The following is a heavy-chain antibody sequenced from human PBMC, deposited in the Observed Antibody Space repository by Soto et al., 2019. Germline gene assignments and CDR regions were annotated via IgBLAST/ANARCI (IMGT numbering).Heavy chain of an antibody. Sequence: GASVKVSCKSSGYPFTHYGITWIRQAPGQGLEWMGWMNTKSGNTGFAQKFQGRVTMTRDTSRGTAYVELSSLRSDDTAVYYCARLEGIVVAGTAGAFDIWGQGTMVTVSS. CDR2: MNTKSGNT. J-gene: IGHJ3*02. V-gene: IGHV1-8*01. CDR1: GYPFTHYG. CDR3: ARLEGIVVAGTAGAFDI. D-gene: IGHD6-19*01.